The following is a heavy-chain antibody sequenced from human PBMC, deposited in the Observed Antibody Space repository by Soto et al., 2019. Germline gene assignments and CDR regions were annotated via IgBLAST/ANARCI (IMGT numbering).Heavy chain of an antibody. CDR2: ISNSDDST. Sequence: EVQLLESGGGLVQPGGSLRLSCTTSGFTFSRHAMTWVRQAPGRGLQWVSSISNSDDSTYYAASVKGRFTISRDISRSTLSLQMDSLRAEDTAVYSGAKGYGDSDSWGQGNQVTVSS. CDR1: GFTFSRHA. V-gene: IGHV3-23*01. J-gene: IGHJ4*02. CDR3: AKGYGDSDS. D-gene: IGHD4-17*01.